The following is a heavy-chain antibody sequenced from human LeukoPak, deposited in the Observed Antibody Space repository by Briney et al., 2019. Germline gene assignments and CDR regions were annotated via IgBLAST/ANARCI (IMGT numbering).Heavy chain of an antibody. D-gene: IGHD2-15*01. CDR2: VYYTGST. CDR3: ARHAETAALFPTFDP. J-gene: IGHJ5*02. V-gene: IGHV4-39*01. CDR1: GGSISSSSYY. Sequence: SETLSLSCTVSGGSISSSSYYWGWVRQPPGRGLEYVGSVYYTGSTNYNPSLKSRVTISVATSKNQFSLKLSSVTAADTAVYYCARHAETAALFPTFDPWGQGTLVTVSS.